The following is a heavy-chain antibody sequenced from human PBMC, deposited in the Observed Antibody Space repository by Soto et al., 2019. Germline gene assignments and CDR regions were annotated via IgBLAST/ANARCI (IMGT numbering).Heavy chain of an antibody. CDR1: GGSISSGGYF. V-gene: IGHV4-31*01. Sequence: QVQLQESGPGLVKPSQTLSLTCTVSGGSISSGGYFWSWIRQHPGKGLEWIGDINYSGSTYSNPSLKSPVTLSVDTSKNQFSLKLSSVTAADTAVYYCARDILLWFGELPPRAHDAFDIWGQGTMVTVSS. D-gene: IGHD3-10*01. J-gene: IGHJ3*02. CDR2: INYSGST. CDR3: ARDILLWFGELPPRAHDAFDI.